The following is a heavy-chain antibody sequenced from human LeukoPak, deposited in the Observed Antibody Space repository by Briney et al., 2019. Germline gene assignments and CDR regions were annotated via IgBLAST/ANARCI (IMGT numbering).Heavy chain of an antibody. CDR1: GYTFTGKF. CDR2: IDPNSGGT. J-gene: IGHJ4*02. Sequence: ASVKVSCKASGYTFTGKFMHWVRQAPGQGLEWMGWIDPNSGGTDYAQKFRGRVTMTRDTSTSTAYMDLSRLILDDTAVYYCARDREGLAYFDCWGQGTLVTVSS. CDR3: ARDREGLAYFDC. V-gene: IGHV1-2*02. D-gene: IGHD3/OR15-3a*01.